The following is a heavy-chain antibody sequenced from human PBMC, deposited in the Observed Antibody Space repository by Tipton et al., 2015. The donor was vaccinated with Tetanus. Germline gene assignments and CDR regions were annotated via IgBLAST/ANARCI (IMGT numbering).Heavy chain of an antibody. J-gene: IGHJ6*02. Sequence: LRLSCTVSGGSITPYYWSWIRQSSGKGLEWIGYIYHSGSTNHNPSLKSRVTISVDTSKNQFSLNLNSVTAADTAVYYCVRHKDYYFYVMDVWGQGTTVTVSS. CDR3: VRHKDYYFYVMDV. CDR2: IYHSGST. CDR1: GGSITPYY. V-gene: IGHV4-59*08.